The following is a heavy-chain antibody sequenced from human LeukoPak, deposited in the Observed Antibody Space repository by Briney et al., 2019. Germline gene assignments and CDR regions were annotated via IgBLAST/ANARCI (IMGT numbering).Heavy chain of an antibody. CDR1: GYTFTGYY. CDR3: ARDLHSSGYLGY. D-gene: IGHD3-22*01. V-gene: IGHV1-2*06. J-gene: IGHJ4*02. Sequence: ASVKVSCKDSGYTFTGYYMHWVRQAPGQGLEWMGRINPNSGGTNYAQKFQGRVTMTRDTSISTAYMELSRLRSDDTAVYYCARDLHSSGYLGYWGQGTLVTVSS. CDR2: INPNSGGT.